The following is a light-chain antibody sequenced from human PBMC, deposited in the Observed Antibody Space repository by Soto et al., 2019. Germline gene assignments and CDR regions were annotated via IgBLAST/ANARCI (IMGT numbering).Light chain of an antibody. CDR1: QVVSDDQ. Sequence: ENVLTQSPGTLSLSPGERATLSCRASQVVSDDQLAWYQQKPGQAPRLLLYGASNRATGIADRFSGSGSGTDFTLIISRLDPEDFAVYYCQQYGSSPYTFGQGTRVEIK. V-gene: IGKV3-20*01. CDR3: QQYGSSPYT. J-gene: IGKJ2*01. CDR2: GAS.